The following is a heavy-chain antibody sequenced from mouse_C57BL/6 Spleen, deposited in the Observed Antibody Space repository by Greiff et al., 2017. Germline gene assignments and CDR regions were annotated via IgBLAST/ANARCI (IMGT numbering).Heavy chain of an antibody. J-gene: IGHJ3*01. CDR3: ARRDYGSPFAY. CDR1: GFTFSSYG. Sequence: DVKLVESGGDLVKPGGSLKLSCAASGFTFSSYGMSWVRQTPDKRLEWVATISSGGSYTYYPDSVKGRFTISRDNAKNTLYLQMSSLKSEDTAMYDCARRDYGSPFAYWGQGTLVTVSA. D-gene: IGHD1-1*01. V-gene: IGHV5-6*02. CDR2: ISSGGSYT.